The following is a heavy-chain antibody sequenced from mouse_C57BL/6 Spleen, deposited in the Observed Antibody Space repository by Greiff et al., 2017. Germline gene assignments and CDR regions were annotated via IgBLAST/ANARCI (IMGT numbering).Heavy chain of an antibody. CDR2: IDPETGGT. J-gene: IGHJ4*01. Sequence: QVQLQQSGAELVRPGASVTLSCKASGYTFTDYEMHWVKQTPVHGLEWIGAIDPETGGTAYNQKFKGKAILTADKSSSTSYMELRSLTSEDSAVYYGTRRSNYVGYAMYYWGQGTSVTVSS. CDR3: TRRSNYVGYAMYY. V-gene: IGHV1-15*01. D-gene: IGHD2-5*01. CDR1: GYTFTDYE.